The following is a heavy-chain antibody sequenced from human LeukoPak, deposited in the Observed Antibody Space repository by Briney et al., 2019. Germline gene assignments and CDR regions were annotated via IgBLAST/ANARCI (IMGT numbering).Heavy chain of an antibody. J-gene: IGHJ4*02. CDR1: GGSINSYY. D-gene: IGHD6-19*01. V-gene: IGHV4-59*08. CDR2: IFYSGST. Sequence: PSETLSLTCTVSGGSINSYYWTRIRQPPGKGLEWIGYIFYSGSTRYNPSFKSRVTMSVDTFKNQVALKLTSVTATDTAVYYCARHASAMAAPDYWGQGTLVTASS. CDR3: ARHASAMAAPDY.